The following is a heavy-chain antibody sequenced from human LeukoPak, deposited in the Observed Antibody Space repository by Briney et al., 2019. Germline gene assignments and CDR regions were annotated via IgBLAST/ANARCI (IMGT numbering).Heavy chain of an antibody. J-gene: IGHJ4*02. CDR3: ARLSSSSSSPYYFDY. Sequence: PSETLSLTCAVYGGSFSSYYWSWIRQPPGKGLEWIGEINHSGSTNYNPSLKSRVTISVDTSKNQFSLKLSSVTAADTAVYYCARLSSSSSSPYYFDYWGQGTLVTVSS. D-gene: IGHD6-6*01. V-gene: IGHV4-34*01. CDR2: INHSGST. CDR1: GGSFSSYY.